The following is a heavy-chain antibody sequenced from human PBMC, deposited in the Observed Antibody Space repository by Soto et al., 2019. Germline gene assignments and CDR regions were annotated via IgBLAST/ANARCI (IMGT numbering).Heavy chain of an antibody. Sequence: SETLSLTCAVSGGSISSSNWWSWVRQPPGKGLEWIGEVYHSGSTNYNPSLKSRVTISVDKSKNQFSLKLSSVTAADTAVYYCARCDGSGSSCYYYYCMDVWGQGTTVTVSS. V-gene: IGHV4-4*02. D-gene: IGHD3-10*01. J-gene: IGHJ6*02. CDR1: GGSISSSNW. CDR3: ARCDGSGSSCYYYYCMDV. CDR2: VYHSGST.